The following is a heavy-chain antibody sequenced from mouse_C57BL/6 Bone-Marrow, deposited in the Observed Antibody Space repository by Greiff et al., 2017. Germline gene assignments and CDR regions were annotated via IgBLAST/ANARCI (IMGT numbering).Heavy chain of an antibody. CDR2: IHPNSGST. V-gene: IGHV1-64*01. J-gene: IGHJ2*01. Sequence: VQLQQPGAELVKPGASVKLSCKASGYTFNSYWMHWVKQRPGQGLEWIGMIHPNSGSTNYNEKFKSKATLTVDKSSSTAYMQLSSLTSEDSAVXYCARWCNFPYFDYWGQGTTLTVSS. D-gene: IGHD2-1*01. CDR3: ARWCNFPYFDY. CDR1: GYTFNSYW.